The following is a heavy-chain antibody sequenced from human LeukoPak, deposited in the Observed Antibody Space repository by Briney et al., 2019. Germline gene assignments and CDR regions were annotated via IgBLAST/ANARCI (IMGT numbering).Heavy chain of an antibody. J-gene: IGHJ4*02. CDR3: ARERAGFYSSPYYFDY. V-gene: IGHV3-7*03. Sequence: GRSLRLSCAASEFTFSNFWMGWVRQAPGKGLEWVANIKQDGSEKYYVDSVKGRFTISRDNAKNSLYLQMNSLRAEDTAVYYCARERAGFYSSPYYFDYWGQGTLVTVSS. CDR1: EFTFSNFW. D-gene: IGHD6-13*01. CDR2: IKQDGSEK.